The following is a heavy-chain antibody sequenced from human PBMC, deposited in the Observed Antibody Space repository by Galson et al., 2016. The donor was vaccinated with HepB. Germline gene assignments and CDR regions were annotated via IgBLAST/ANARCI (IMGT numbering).Heavy chain of an antibody. J-gene: IGHJ4*02. CDR3: AKDGLIYCSSASCHDHFHY. V-gene: IGHV3-30*18. CDR1: GFTFSSYG. CDR2: ISYDGSNK. D-gene: IGHD2-2*01. Sequence: SLRLSCAASGFTFSSYGMHWVRQAPGTGLEWVAFISYDGSNKKYADSVKGRFTISRDNSKKTLYLQMNSMRAEDTAVYYCAKDGLIYCSSASCHDHFHYWGQGTLVTVSS.